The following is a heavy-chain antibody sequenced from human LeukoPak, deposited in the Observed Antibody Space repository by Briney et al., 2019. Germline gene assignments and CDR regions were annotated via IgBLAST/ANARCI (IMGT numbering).Heavy chain of an antibody. Sequence: ASVKVSCKASGYTFTSYGISWVRQAPGQGLEWMGWISAYNGNTNYAQKLQGRVTMTTDTSTSTAYMELRSLRSDDTAVYYCARDRYYYGSGSYYKKSGFDPWGQGTLVTVSS. CDR1: GYTFTSYG. J-gene: IGHJ5*02. D-gene: IGHD3-10*01. CDR2: ISAYNGNT. CDR3: ARDRYYYGSGSYYKKSGFDP. V-gene: IGHV1-18*01.